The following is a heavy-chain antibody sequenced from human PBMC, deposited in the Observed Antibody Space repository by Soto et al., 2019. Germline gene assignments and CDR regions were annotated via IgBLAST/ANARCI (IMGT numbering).Heavy chain of an antibody. CDR2: IIPILGIA. CDR3: ARERPDIVVVPAAINLNYYYYYMDV. CDR1: GGTFSSYT. V-gene: IGHV1-69*04. D-gene: IGHD2-2*02. J-gene: IGHJ6*03. Sequence: ASVKVSCKASGGTFSSYTISWVRQAPGQGLEWMGRIIPILGIANYAQKFQGRVTITADKSTSTAYMELSSLRSEDTAVYYCARERPDIVVVPAAINLNYYYYYMDVWGKGTTVTVSS.